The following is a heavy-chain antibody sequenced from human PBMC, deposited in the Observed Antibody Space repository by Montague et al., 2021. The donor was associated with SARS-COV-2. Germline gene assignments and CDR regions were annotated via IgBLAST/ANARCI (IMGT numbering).Heavy chain of an antibody. CDR2: INHSGST. D-gene: IGHD3-3*01. CDR1: GGSFSGYY. CDR3: ARGLGRPGTIFGVALY. J-gene: IGHJ4*02. V-gene: IGHV4-34*01. Sequence: SETLSLTCGVYGGSFSGYYWGWIRQPPGKGLQWIGGINHSGSTNYNSSLNSRGTISLDTSKNQFSLKLTPVSAADTAVYYCARGLGRPGTIFGVALYWGQGTLVTVSS.